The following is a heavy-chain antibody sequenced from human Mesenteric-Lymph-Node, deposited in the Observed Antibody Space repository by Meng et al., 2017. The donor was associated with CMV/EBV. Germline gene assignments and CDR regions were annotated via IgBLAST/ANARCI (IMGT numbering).Heavy chain of an antibody. CDR2: IYSGGSA. CDR3: VATLTY. V-gene: IGHV3-53*01. J-gene: IGHJ4*02. D-gene: IGHD5-24*01. CDR1: GFTFSTYV. Sequence: GESLKISCAASGFTFSTYVMNWVRQAPGKGLEWVSVIYSGGSAFHADSVKGRFAISRDNSNNTLYLQMNSLRAEDTAVYYCVATLTYWGQGTLVTVSS.